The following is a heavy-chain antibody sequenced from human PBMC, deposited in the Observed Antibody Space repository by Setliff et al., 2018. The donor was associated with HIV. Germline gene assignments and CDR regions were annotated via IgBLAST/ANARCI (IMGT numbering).Heavy chain of an antibody. Sequence: KVSCTASGGTFSNFALSWVRQAPGQGLQWMGGVVPILGSAKYAQLFQGRVTITADESTSTSYMELSSLRSEDTAMYYCAREGSYNYGSSYVFDIWGQGTMVTVSS. CDR1: GGTFSNFA. J-gene: IGHJ3*02. V-gene: IGHV1-69*01. CDR2: VVPILGSA. CDR3: AREGSYNYGSSYVFDI. D-gene: IGHD3-10*01.